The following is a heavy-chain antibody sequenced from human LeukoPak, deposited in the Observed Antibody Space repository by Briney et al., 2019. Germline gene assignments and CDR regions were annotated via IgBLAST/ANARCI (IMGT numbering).Heavy chain of an antibody. V-gene: IGHV4-34*01. J-gene: IGHJ4*02. CDR2: INHSGST. CDR3: ARGLGRTMVRGVRDY. D-gene: IGHD3-10*01. Sequence: SETLSLTCAVYGGSFSGYYWSWIRQPPGKGLEWIGEINHSGSTNYNPSLKSRVTISVDTSKNQFSLKLSSVTAADTAVYYCARGLGRTMVRGVRDYWGQGTLVTVSS. CDR1: GGSFSGYY.